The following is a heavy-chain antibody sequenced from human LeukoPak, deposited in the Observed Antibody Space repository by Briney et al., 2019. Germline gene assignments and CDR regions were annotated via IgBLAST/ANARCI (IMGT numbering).Heavy chain of an antibody. CDR2: IIPIYGTK. Sequence: ASVKVSCKTSGVTFNNYAISWVRQAPGQGLEWMGGIIPIYGTKHFAEKFQGRVTITADEFTSTVFMEMSSLRSEDTAMYYCARDRVGATTRWFDPWGQGTLVTVSS. CDR1: GVTFNNYA. D-gene: IGHD1-26*01. CDR3: ARDRVGATTRWFDP. V-gene: IGHV1-69*13. J-gene: IGHJ5*02.